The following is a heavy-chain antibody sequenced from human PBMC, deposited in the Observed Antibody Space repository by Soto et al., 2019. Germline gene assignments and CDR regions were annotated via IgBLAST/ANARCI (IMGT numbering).Heavy chain of an antibody. J-gene: IGHJ6*02. D-gene: IGHD6-19*01. Sequence: GGSLRLSCAASGFTFSSYAMSWVRQAPGKGLEWVSAISGSGGSTYYADSVKGRFTISRANSKNTLYLQMNSLRAEDTAVYYCAKARRGSSGWYYYYYGMDVWGQGTTVTVSS. V-gene: IGHV3-23*01. CDR2: ISGSGGST. CDR1: GFTFSSYA. CDR3: AKARRGSSGWYYYYYGMDV.